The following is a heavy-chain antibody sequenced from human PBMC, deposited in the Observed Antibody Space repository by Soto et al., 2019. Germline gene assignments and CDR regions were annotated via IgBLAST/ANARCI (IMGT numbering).Heavy chain of an antibody. J-gene: IGHJ5*02. Sequence: PGGSLRLSCVASGFTFNNFAMSWVRQAPGKGLEWVSSITGSGGGTDYADSVKGRFTISRDNFKNTLYLQLDGLRVEDTAIYYCARDSSDYYQFPNWFDPWGQGALVTVSS. CDR2: ITGSGGGT. V-gene: IGHV3-23*01. CDR3: ARDSSDYYQFPNWFDP. CDR1: GFTFNNFA. D-gene: IGHD3-22*01.